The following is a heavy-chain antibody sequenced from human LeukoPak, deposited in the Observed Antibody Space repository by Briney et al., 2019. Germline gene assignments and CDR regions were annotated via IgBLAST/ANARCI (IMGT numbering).Heavy chain of an antibody. CDR2: ISGSGGST. CDR3: AKAGYYYDSSGYYLYYFDY. V-gene: IGHV3-23*01. Sequence: GGSLRLSCAASGFTFSSYAMSWVRQAPGKGLEWVSAISGSGGSTYYADSVKGRFTISRGNSKNTLYLQMNSLRAEDTAVYYCAKAGYYYDSSGYYLYYFDYWGQGTLVTVSS. J-gene: IGHJ4*02. CDR1: GFTFSSYA. D-gene: IGHD3-22*01.